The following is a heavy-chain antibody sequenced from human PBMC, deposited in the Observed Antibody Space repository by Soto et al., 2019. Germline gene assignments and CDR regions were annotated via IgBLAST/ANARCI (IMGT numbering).Heavy chain of an antibody. CDR2: IFFTGIT. V-gene: IGHV4-61*01. CDR1: GGSVTTGSYN. Sequence: QVQLQESGPGLVRPSETLSLTCTVSGGSVTTGSYNWSWIRRPPGKGLEWIGNIFFTGITHYNHSLNNRVTMSVDTSKNQFSLTVTSVTAADTAVYYCARDGHGMDVWGQGTTVTVSS. J-gene: IGHJ6*02. CDR3: ARDGHGMDV.